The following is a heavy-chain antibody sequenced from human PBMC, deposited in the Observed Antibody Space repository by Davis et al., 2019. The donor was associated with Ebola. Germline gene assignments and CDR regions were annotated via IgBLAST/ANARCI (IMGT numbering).Heavy chain of an antibody. CDR1: GYIFTTYG. V-gene: IGHV7-4-1*02. CDR2: INTNTGNP. CDR3: ARSKAVHDAFDI. J-gene: IGHJ3*02. Sequence: AASVKVSCKASGYIFTTYGMHWLRQAPGQGLEWMGWINTNTGNPTYAEGFTGRFVFSLDTSVSTAYLQISSLKPDDTAVYYCARSKAVHDAFDIWGQGTMVTVSS. D-gene: IGHD1-1*01.